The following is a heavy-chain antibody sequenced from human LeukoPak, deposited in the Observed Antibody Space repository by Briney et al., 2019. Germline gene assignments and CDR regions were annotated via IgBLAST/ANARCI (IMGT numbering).Heavy chain of an antibody. J-gene: IGHJ3*02. CDR2: ISYDGSNK. D-gene: IGHD3-16*01. Sequence: GGSLRLSCAASGFTFSSYAMHWVRQAPGKGLEWVAVISYDGSNKYYADSVKGRFTISRDNSKNTLYLQMSSLRAEDTAVYYCAREGRDGGAFDIWGQGTMVTVSS. CDR1: GFTFSSYA. CDR3: AREGRDGGAFDI. V-gene: IGHV3-30*04.